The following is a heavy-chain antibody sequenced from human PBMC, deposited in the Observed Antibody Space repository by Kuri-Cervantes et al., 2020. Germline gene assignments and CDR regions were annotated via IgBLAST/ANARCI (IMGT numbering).Heavy chain of an antibody. CDR2: ISYDGSNH. Sequence: GGSLRLSCAASGFTFRNYAMHWVRQAPGKGLECVAAISYDGSNHYYADSVKGRFTISRDNAKNSLYLQMNSLRAEDTAVYYCARMGPMVRGVIINYYYYGMDVWGQGTTVTVSS. V-gene: IGHV3-30*07. J-gene: IGHJ6*02. CDR1: GFTFRNYA. D-gene: IGHD3-10*01. CDR3: ARMGPMVRGVIINYYYYGMDV.